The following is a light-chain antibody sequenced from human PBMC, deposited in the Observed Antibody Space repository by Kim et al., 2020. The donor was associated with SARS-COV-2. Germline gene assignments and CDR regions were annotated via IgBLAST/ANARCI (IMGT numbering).Light chain of an antibody. Sequence: SVCPGGGAPLPCKASQSLSLHLAWYQQKPGGGPRLHICRATTRATSMPARFSGSGSETEYTLPISSLQSEDFAVYYCHQYNSWPYTFGQGTKLENK. V-gene: IGKV3-15*01. CDR2: RAT. CDR3: HQYNSWPYT. CDR1: QSLSLH. J-gene: IGKJ2*01.